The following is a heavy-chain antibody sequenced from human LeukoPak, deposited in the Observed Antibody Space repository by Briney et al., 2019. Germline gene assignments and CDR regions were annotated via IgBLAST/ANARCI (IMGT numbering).Heavy chain of an antibody. V-gene: IGHV3-23*01. J-gene: IGHJ3*02. CDR1: GFTFRDAA. CDR2: ISRSGGDT. Sequence: PGGSLRLSCAVSGFTFRDAAMTWVRQAPGKGLEWVSAISRSGGDTEYADSVKGRFTISRYNSKNTLYMQMNSLRAEDAAVYYCAKCGTTCYANAFYIWGQGTMVTVSS. D-gene: IGHD2-2*01. CDR3: AKCGTTCYANAFYI.